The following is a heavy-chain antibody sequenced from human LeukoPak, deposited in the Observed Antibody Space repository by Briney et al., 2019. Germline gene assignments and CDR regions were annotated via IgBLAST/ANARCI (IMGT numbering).Heavy chain of an antibody. J-gene: IGHJ4*02. Sequence: PGGSLRLSCAASGFTFSSYAMSWVRQAPGKGLEWVSAISGSGGSTYYADSVKGRFTISRDNSKNTLYLQMNSLRAEDTAVYYCAREPKYCSSTSCYLSFDYWGQGTLVTVSS. CDR1: GFTFSSYA. D-gene: IGHD2-2*01. CDR2: ISGSGGST. V-gene: IGHV3-23*01. CDR3: AREPKYCSSTSCYLSFDY.